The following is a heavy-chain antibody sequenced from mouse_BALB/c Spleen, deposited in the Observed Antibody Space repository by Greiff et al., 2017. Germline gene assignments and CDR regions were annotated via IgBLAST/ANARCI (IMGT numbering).Heavy chain of an antibody. CDR2: IYPGSGST. J-gene: IGHJ2*01. Sequence: LQQPGSELVRPGASVKLSCKASGYTFTSYWMHWVKQRHGQGLEWIGNIYPGSGSTNYDEKFKSKGTLTVDTSSSTAYMHLSSLTSEDSAVYYCTRAVVAGDFDYWGQGTTLTVSS. CDR1: GYTFTSYW. D-gene: IGHD1-1*01. CDR3: TRAVVAGDFDY. V-gene: IGHV1S22*01.